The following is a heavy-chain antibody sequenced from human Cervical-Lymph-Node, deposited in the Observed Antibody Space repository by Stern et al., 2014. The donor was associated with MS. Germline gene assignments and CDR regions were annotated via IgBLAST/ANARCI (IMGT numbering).Heavy chain of an antibody. Sequence: VQLQESGPGLVKPSQTLSLTCTVSGGSINNGDYYWSWVRQHPGKGLEWLVYIYYSGATYYNPSLKGRLTISVDTSKRHFSLKLTSVTAADTAVYYCARELSGMYGMDVWGQGTTVTVSS. V-gene: IGHV4-31*03. CDR3: ARELSGMYGMDV. CDR1: GGSINNGDYY. J-gene: IGHJ6*02. CDR2: IYYSGAT. D-gene: IGHD1-1*01.